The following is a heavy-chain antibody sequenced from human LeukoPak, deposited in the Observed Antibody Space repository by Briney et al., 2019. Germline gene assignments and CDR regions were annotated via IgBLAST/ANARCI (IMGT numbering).Heavy chain of an antibody. CDR3: AKGYYDSSGYFDY. Sequence: GGSLRLSCAASGFTFSSYAMSWVRQAPGKGLEWVSAISGSGGSTYYADSVKGRFTISRDKSKNTLYLQMNSLRAEDTAVYYCAKGYYDSSGYFDYWGQGTLVTVSS. CDR2: ISGSGGST. D-gene: IGHD3-22*01. V-gene: IGHV3-23*01. CDR1: GFTFSSYA. J-gene: IGHJ4*02.